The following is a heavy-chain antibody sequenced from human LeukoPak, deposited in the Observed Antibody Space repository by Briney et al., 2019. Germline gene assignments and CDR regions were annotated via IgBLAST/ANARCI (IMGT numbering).Heavy chain of an antibody. CDR1: GGSISSYY. D-gene: IGHD1-26*01. CDR2: IYTSGST. V-gene: IGHV4-4*09. Sequence: SETLSLTCTVSGGSISSYYGSWIRQPPGKGLEWIGYIYTSGSTNYNPSLKSRVTISVDTSKNQFSRKLSSVTAADTAVYYCARQGGSFEHWGQGTLVTVSS. CDR3: ARQGGSFEH. J-gene: IGHJ1*01.